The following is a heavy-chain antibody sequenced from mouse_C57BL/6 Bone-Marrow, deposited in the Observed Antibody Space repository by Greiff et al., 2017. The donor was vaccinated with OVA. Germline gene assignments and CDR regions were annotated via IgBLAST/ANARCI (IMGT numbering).Heavy chain of an antibody. J-gene: IGHJ2*01. D-gene: IGHD2-12*01. V-gene: IGHV1-26*01. CDR3: ARGVYYSAY. CDR2: INPNNGGT. CDR1: GYTFTDYY. Sequence: EVQLQQSGPELVKPGASVKISCKASGYTFTDYYMNWVKQSHGKSLEWIGDINPNNGGTSYNQKFKGKATLTVDKSSSTAYMELRSLTSEDSAVYYCARGVYYSAYWGQGTILTVSS.